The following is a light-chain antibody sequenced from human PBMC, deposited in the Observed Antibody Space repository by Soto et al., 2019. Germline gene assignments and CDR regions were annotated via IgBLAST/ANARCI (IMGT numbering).Light chain of an antibody. J-gene: IGLJ1*01. CDR2: EVT. Sequence: QSALTQPVSVSGSPGQSITISCTGTSSDVGGYNYVSWYQQHPGKAPKLMIYEVTNRPSGVSNRFSGSKSGNTASLTISGLQPEDEADYYCSSYISTGTGTVVVFGTGTKLTVL. V-gene: IGLV2-14*03. CDR3: SSYISTGTGTVVV. CDR1: SSDVGGYNY.